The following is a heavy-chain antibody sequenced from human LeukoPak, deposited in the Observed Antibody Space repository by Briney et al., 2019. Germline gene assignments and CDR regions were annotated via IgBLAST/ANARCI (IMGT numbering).Heavy chain of an antibody. V-gene: IGHV3-23*01. Sequence: GGSLRLSCTTSGFSFSSYAMSWVRQAPAQGLEWVSAMSSSDDGRYYAASVRGRFTISRDTSRSTLYLQMNSLRAEDTAVYYCARDRDGVMGSVSGYSSSWYERWFDPWGEGALVTVSS. CDR2: MSSSDDGR. D-gene: IGHD6-13*01. CDR3: ARDRDGVMGSVSGYSSSWYERWFDP. J-gene: IGHJ5*02. CDR1: GFSFSSYA.